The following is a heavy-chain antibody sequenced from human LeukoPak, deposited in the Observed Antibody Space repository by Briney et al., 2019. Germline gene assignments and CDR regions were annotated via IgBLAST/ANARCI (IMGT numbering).Heavy chain of an antibody. D-gene: IGHD3-10*01. V-gene: IGHV3-66*01. J-gene: IGHJ4*02. Sequence: GGSLRLSCAASGFTVSSNYMSWVRQAPGKGLEWVSVIYSGGSTYYADSVKGRFTISRDNAKNSLYLQMNSLRAEDTAVYYCARDFGVYYGSGSYYNPLLGIDYWGQGTLVTVSS. CDR2: IYSGGST. CDR3: ARDFGVYYGSGSYYNPLLGIDY. CDR1: GFTVSSNY.